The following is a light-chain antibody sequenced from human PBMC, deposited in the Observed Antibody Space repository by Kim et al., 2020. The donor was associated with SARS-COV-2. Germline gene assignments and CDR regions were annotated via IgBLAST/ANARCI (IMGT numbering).Light chain of an antibody. CDR1: SLRSYY. Sequence: SSELTQDPAVSVALGQTVRITCQGDSLRSYYATWYQQKPGQAPILVIYGKNNRPSGIPDRFYGSSSGNTASLTITGSQAGDEADSYSNSRDSNGNVVFGG. J-gene: IGLJ2*01. V-gene: IGLV3-19*01. CDR2: GKN. CDR3: NSRDSNGNVV.